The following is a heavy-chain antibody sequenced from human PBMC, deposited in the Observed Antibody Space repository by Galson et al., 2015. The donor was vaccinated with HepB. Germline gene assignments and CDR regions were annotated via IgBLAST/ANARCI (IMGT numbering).Heavy chain of an antibody. V-gene: IGHV3-30*04. J-gene: IGHJ6*02. CDR1: GFTFSSYA. D-gene: IGHD2-21*02. CDR2: ISYDGSNK. CDR3: ARDRGGCGGDCETGMDV. Sequence: SLRLSCAASGFTFSSYAMHWVRQAPGKGLEWVAVISYDGSNKYYADSVKGRFTISRDNSKNTLYLQMNSLRAEDTAVYYCARDRGGCGGDCETGMDVWGQGTTVTVSS.